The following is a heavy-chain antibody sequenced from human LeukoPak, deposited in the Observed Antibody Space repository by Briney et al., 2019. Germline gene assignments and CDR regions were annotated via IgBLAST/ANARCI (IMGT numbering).Heavy chain of an antibody. CDR1: GFTFGSFA. D-gene: IGHD3-9*01. CDR3: AKTPYYDILS. V-gene: IGHV3-23*01. J-gene: IGHJ4*02. CDR2: ISGSGIST. Sequence: GRSLRLSCAASGFTFGSFAMSWVRQAPGKGLEWVSGISGSGISTYYADSVKGRFTISRDNSKNTLYLQTNSLRAEDTAVYYCAKTPYYDILSWGQGTLVTVSS.